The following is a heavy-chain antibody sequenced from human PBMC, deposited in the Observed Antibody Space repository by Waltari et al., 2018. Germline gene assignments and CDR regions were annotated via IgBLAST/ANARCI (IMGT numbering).Heavy chain of an antibody. CDR2: ISKTASTI. Sequence: EVQLVESGGALVQPGGSLRLSCAASGYVFSDFNMHWVRQAPGKGLEWVSFISKTASTIYSSESVKGRFTTSRDNSNNLLFLQMESLRVEDTAVYFCARSNRGYDFWGQGALVTVSS. D-gene: IGHD1-1*01. CDR1: GYVFSDFN. V-gene: IGHV3-48*03. J-gene: IGHJ4*02. CDR3: ARSNRGYDF.